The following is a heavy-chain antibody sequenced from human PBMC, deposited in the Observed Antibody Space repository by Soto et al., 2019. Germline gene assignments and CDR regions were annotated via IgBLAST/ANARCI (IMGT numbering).Heavy chain of an antibody. CDR2: IYYSGST. CDR3: ARDVNTWYFDL. Sequence: QVQLQESGPGLVKSSETLSLTCTVSGGSISSYYWSWIRQPPGKELEWIGYIYYSGSTNYNPSLKSRVTISVDTSTNQFSLKLSSVTAADTAVYYCARDVNTWYFDLWGRGTPVTVSS. J-gene: IGHJ2*01. V-gene: IGHV4-59*01. CDR1: GGSISSYY.